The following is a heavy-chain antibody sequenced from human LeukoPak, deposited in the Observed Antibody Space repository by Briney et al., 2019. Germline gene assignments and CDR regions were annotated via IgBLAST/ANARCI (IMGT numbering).Heavy chain of an antibody. CDR3: ARWDYYDSRTFDI. V-gene: IGHV1-2*02. Sequence: GASVKVSCKASGYTFTGYFMHWVRQAPGQGLEWMGWINPNSGGTNYAQEFQGRVTMTTDTSTSTAYMELRSLRSDDTAVYYCARWDYYDSRTFDIWGQGTMVTVSS. J-gene: IGHJ3*02. CDR2: INPNSGGT. D-gene: IGHD3-22*01. CDR1: GYTFTGYF.